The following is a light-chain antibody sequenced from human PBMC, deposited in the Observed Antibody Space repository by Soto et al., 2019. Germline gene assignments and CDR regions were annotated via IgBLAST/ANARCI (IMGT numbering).Light chain of an antibody. V-gene: IGKV1-5*01. CDR2: AAS. J-gene: IGKJ1*01. Sequence: DIQMTQSPSSLSASVGDRVTITCRASQSISYFLNWYQHKPGQAPKLLIYAASSLQSGVPSRFSGSGSGTEFTLTISSLQPDDFATYYCQHYNSYSEAFGQGTKVDIK. CDR3: QHYNSYSEA. CDR1: QSISYF.